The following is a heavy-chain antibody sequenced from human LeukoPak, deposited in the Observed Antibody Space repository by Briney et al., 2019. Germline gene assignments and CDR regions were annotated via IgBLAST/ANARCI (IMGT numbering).Heavy chain of an antibody. V-gene: IGHV1-8*01. CDR2: MNTNSGNT. Sequence: GASVKVSCKASGYTFTSYVINWVRQAPGQGLEWMGWMNTNSGNTGYAQKFQGSVTLTRNTSISTAYMELSSLSSEATAVYYSARGDEGLSDFYYYYYMDVWGKGTTVTVSS. J-gene: IGHJ6*03. D-gene: IGHD4/OR15-4a*01. CDR1: GYTFTSYV. CDR3: ARGDEGLSDFYYYYYMDV.